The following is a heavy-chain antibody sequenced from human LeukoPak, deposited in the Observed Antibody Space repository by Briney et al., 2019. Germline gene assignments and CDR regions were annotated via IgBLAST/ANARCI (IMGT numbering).Heavy chain of an antibody. CDR1: GFTFSNAW. D-gene: IGHD2-21*02. Sequence: GRSLRLSFAASGFTFSNAWISCVRQAPGKGLEWVGRIKSKTDGGTTNYAATVKGRFSISRDDSKNTLYLQMNSLKTEDTAVYYCTTVEIGKGGDQYYFDYWGQGSLVTVSS. J-gene: IGHJ4*02. CDR2: IKSKTDGGTT. CDR3: TTVEIGKGGDQYYFDY. V-gene: IGHV3-15*01.